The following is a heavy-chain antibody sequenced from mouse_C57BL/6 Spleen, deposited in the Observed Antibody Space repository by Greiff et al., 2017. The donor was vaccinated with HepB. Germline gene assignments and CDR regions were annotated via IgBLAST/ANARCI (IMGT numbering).Heavy chain of an antibody. J-gene: IGHJ4*01. D-gene: IGHD1-1*01. V-gene: IGHV1-50*01. CDR3: ARHYYGSSYLYAIDY. CDR2: IDPSDSYT. Sequence: QVQLQQPGAELVKPGASVKLSCTASGFTFTSYWMQWVKQRPGQGLEWIGEIDPSDSYTNYNQKFKGKATLTVDTSSSTAYMQLSSLTSEDSAVYYCARHYYGSSYLYAIDYWGQGTSVTVSS. CDR1: GFTFTSYW.